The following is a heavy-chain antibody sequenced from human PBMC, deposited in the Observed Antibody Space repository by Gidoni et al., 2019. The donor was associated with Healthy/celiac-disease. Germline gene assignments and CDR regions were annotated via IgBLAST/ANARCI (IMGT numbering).Heavy chain of an antibody. V-gene: IGHV3-21*01. CDR1: GFTFSRDS. J-gene: IGHJ6*02. Sequence: EVQLVESGGGLVKPGGSLRLSCAASGFTFSRDSMNWVRQAPGKGLELVSSISTSGSTIYYADSVKGRFTISRDNAKNSLYLQMNSLRAEDTAVYSCARDDPVTYGMDVWVQGTTVTVSS. CDR2: ISTSGSTI. CDR3: ARDDPVTYGMDV.